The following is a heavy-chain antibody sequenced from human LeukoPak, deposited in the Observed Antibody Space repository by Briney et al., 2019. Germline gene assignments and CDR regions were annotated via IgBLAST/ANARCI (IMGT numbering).Heavy chain of an antibody. V-gene: IGHV3-23*01. Sequence: GGSLRLSCAASGFTFSSYSMNWVRQTPGKGLEWVSAISGSGGSTYYADSVKGRFTISRDNSKNTLYLQMNSLRAEDTAVYYCARVPTTVTPDYFDYWGQGTLVTVSS. J-gene: IGHJ4*02. CDR1: GFTFSSYS. CDR2: ISGSGGST. D-gene: IGHD4-17*01. CDR3: ARVPTTVTPDYFDY.